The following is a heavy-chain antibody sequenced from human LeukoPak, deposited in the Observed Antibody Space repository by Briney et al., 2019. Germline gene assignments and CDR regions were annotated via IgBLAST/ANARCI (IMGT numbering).Heavy chain of an antibody. CDR1: GFTFSDYY. J-gene: IGHJ4*02. V-gene: IGHV3-11*04. Sequence: GGSLRLSCAASGFTFSDYYMSWIRQAPGKGLEWVSYISSRGSTIYYADSVKGRFTISRDNAKNSLYLQMNSLRAEDTAVYYCARVRGSSSFCFDYWGQGTLVTVSS. CDR3: ARVRGSSSFCFDY. CDR2: ISSRGSTI. D-gene: IGHD6-13*01.